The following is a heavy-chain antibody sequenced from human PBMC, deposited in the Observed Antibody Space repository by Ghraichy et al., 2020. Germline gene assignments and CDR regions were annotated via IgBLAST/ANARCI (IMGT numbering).Heavy chain of an antibody. J-gene: IGHJ4*01. CDR2: IKAGNGNK. V-gene: IGHV1-3*01. CDR1: GYTFTSYN. D-gene: IGHD3-3*01. Sequence: ASVKVSCKASGYTFTSYNMHWVRQAPGQRLEWMGWIKAGNGNKKYSQNFQGRVTITRDTSAITAYMELSRVTLEDTAVYYCARDFPLPCWFTTGPGDYWGHGTVV. CDR3: ARDFPLPCWFTTGPGDY.